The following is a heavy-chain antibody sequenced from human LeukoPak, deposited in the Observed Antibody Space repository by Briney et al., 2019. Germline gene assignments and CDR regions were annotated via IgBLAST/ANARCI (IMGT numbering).Heavy chain of an antibody. CDR2: ISSSSTYI. CDR3: ARENHGSFDY. D-gene: IGHD1-14*01. CDR1: GFTFSSYG. J-gene: IGHJ4*02. Sequence: PGGSLRLSCAASGFTFSSYGMHWVRQAPGKGLEWVSCISSSSTYIYYADSVRGRFAISRDNAKNSLYLQMNSLRAEDTAVYYCARENHGSFDYWGQGSLVTVSS. V-gene: IGHV3-21*01.